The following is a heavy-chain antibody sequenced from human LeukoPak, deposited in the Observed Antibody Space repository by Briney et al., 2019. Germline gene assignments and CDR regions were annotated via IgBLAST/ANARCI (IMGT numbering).Heavy chain of an antibody. V-gene: IGHV3-64*02. Sequence: PGGSLRLSCSASGFTFSNYAMHWVRQAPGKGLEYVSAISDNGGTTYYADSVKGRFTISSDNSKNTLYLQMGSLRVEDMAVYYCARASSGWYGYWGQGTLVTVSS. CDR3: ARASSGWYGY. CDR2: ISDNGGTT. CDR1: GFTFSNYA. D-gene: IGHD6-19*01. J-gene: IGHJ4*02.